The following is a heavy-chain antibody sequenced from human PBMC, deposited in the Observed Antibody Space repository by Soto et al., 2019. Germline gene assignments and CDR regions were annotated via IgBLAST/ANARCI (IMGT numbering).Heavy chain of an antibody. Sequence: EVQLLESGGGLVQPGGSLRLSCAASGFTFSSYAMSWVRQAPGKGLEWVSAISGSGGSTDYADSVKGRFTISRDNSNNTLYLQMNSLRDEDTAVYYCAKVTGDFWSGYYEDAFDIWGQGIMVTVSS. V-gene: IGHV3-23*01. D-gene: IGHD3-3*01. CDR3: AKVTGDFWSGYYEDAFDI. J-gene: IGHJ3*02. CDR1: GFTFSSYA. CDR2: ISGSGGST.